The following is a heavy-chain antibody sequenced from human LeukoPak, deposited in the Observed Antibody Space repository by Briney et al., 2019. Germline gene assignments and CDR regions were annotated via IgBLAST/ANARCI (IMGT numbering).Heavy chain of an antibody. V-gene: IGHV3-74*01. J-gene: IGHJ4*02. CDR2: INSDGSST. Sequence: GGSLRLSCAASGFTFSSYWMHWVRQAPGKGLVWVSRINSDGSSTSYADSVKGRFTISRVNAKNTLYLQMNSLRAEDTAVYYCARGRDSSGWYNYWGQGTLVTVSS. CDR3: ARGRDSSGWYNY. CDR1: GFTFSSYW. D-gene: IGHD6-19*01.